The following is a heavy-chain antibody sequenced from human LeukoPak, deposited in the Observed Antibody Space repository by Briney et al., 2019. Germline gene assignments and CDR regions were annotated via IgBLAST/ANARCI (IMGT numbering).Heavy chain of an antibody. J-gene: IGHJ4*02. V-gene: IGHV1-69*01. CDR2: IIPIFGTA. Sequence: ASVKVSCTASGGTFSSYAISWVRQAPGQGLEWMGGIIPIFGTANYAQKFQGRVTITADESTSTAYMELSSLRSEDTAVYYCARLERGSYFDYFDYWGQGTLVTVSS. D-gene: IGHD1-26*01. CDR3: ARLERGSYFDYFDY. CDR1: GGTFSSYA.